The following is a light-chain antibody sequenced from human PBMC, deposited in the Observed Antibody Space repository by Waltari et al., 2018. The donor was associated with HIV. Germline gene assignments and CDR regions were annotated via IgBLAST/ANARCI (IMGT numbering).Light chain of an antibody. CDR1: SSDVGAYNS. V-gene: IGLV2-8*01. J-gene: IGLJ2*01. Sequence: QSALTQPPSASGSPGQSVTISCTGTSSDVGAYNSASWYQQHPGKAPKLLISEVTKRPSGVPDRFSGSKSGNTASLTVSGLQAEDEADFYCSSYAGSNNVVFGGGTKLTVL. CDR3: SSYAGSNNVV. CDR2: EVT.